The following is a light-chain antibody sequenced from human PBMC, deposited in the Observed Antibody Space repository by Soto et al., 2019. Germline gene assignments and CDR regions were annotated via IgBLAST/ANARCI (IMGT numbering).Light chain of an antibody. J-gene: IGKJ1*01. V-gene: IGKV1-12*01. CDR1: HGISSW. CDR3: QQGSSFPWT. CDR2: AAS. Sequence: DIRMIQYPSSVSGTERDRVTIICRSCHGISSWLAWYQQKPGKAPKLLIYAASSLHSGVPSRFSGSGSGTDFTFTISILQPEDFSTYYCQQGSSFPWTFGQGTKVDIK.